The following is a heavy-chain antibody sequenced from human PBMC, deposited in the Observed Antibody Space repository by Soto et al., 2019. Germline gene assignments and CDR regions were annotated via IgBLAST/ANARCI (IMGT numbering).Heavy chain of an antibody. Sequence: PGGSMRLSCSGSGFTLTRSAVSWVRQAPGKGLEWVSAISGGGDSPYYADSVKGRFTISRDNSKNTLYLQMNSLRADDTAIYYCAKDPPRGDRGSVGPGKRWRDPWGQGTRVTVSS. V-gene: IGHV3-23*01. CDR2: ISGGGDSP. D-gene: IGHD3-16*01. J-gene: IGHJ5*02. CDR1: GFTLTRSA. CDR3: AKDPPRGDRGSVGPGKRWRDP.